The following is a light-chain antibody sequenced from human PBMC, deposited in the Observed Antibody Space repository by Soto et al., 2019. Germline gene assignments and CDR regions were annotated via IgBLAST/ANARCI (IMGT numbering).Light chain of an antibody. Sequence: EIVLTQSPATLSLSPGERATLSCRASQSVYTYLAWYQQRPGQAPRLLIYDASNRATGIPARFSGSGSGTDFTLTISSLEPEDFAVYYCQQRSNWHTFGQGTRLEIK. CDR2: DAS. J-gene: IGKJ5*01. CDR3: QQRSNWHT. V-gene: IGKV3-11*01. CDR1: QSVYTY.